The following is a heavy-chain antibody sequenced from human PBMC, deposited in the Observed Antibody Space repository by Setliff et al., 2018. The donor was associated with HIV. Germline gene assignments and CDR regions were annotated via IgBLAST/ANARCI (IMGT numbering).Heavy chain of an antibody. D-gene: IGHD1-26*01. Sequence: GASVKVSCKASGYTFISYGITWVRQAPGQGLEWMGWISAYNGNTNYAQKLQGRVTITRDTSASTAYLELSSLRSEDTAVYYCARPVGGTGFDPWGQGTLVTVSS. V-gene: IGHV1-18*01. CDR1: GYTFISYG. J-gene: IGHJ5*02. CDR3: ARPVGGTGFDP. CDR2: ISAYNGNT.